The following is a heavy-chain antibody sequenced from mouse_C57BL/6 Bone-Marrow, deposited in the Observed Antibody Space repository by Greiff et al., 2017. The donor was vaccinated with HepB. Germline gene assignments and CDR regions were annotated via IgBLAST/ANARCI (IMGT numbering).Heavy chain of an antibody. CDR3: ARHYYGPAWFAY. CDR1: GYTFTSYW. J-gene: IGHJ3*01. D-gene: IGHD1-1*01. V-gene: IGHV1-50*01. CDR2: IDPSDSYT. Sequence: QVQLQQPGAELVKPGASVKLSCKASGYTFTSYWMQWVKQRPGQGLEWIGEIDPSDSYTNYNQKFKGKATLTVDTSSSTAYMQLSRLTSEDSAVYYCARHYYGPAWFAYWGQGTLVTVSA.